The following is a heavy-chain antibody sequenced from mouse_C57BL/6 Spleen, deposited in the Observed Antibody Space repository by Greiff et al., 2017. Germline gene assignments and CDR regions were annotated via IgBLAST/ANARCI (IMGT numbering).Heavy chain of an antibody. Sequence: EVQVVQSGGGLVKPGASLKLSCAASGFTFSSYTMSWVRQTPEQRLEWVATISGGGGNTYYPDSVKGRFTISRDNAKNTLYLQMSSLRSEDTALYYCARHRASVRATRDAMDYWGQGTSVTVSS. V-gene: IGHV5-9*01. D-gene: IGHD1-1*01. J-gene: IGHJ4*01. CDR2: ISGGGGNT. CDR1: GFTFSSYT. CDR3: ARHRASVRATRDAMDY.